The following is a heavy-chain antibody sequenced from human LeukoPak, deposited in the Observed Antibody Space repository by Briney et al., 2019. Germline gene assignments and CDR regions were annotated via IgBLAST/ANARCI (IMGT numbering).Heavy chain of an antibody. CDR2: IYYSGST. D-gene: IGHD6-19*01. V-gene: IGHV4-59*01. CDR3: ARDHSSGWYSLNYYYYGMDV. J-gene: IGHJ6*02. Sequence: PSETLSLTCTVSGGSISSYYWSWIRQPPGKGLEWIGYIYYSGSTNHNPSLKSRVTISVDTSKNQFSLKLSSVTAADTAVYYCARDHSSGWYSLNYYYYGMDVWGQGTTVTVSS. CDR1: GGSISSYY.